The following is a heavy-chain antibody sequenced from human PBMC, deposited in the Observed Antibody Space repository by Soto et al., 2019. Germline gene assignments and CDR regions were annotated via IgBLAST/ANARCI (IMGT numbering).Heavy chain of an antibody. CDR1: GFTFSNYW. D-gene: IGHD6-19*01. J-gene: IGHJ4*02. CDR2: IKKDGSEK. V-gene: IGHV3-7*01. Sequence: GGSLRLSCAASGFTFSNYWMSWVRQAPGKGLEWVANIKKDGSEKNYVDSVKGRFTISRDNAKNSLYLQMNSLRAEDTAVYYCAREEVASGGWHNWCPGSLVT. CDR3: AREEVASGGWHN.